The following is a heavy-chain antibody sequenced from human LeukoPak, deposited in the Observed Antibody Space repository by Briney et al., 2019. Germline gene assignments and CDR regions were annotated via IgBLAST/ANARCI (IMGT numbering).Heavy chain of an antibody. V-gene: IGHV3-9*01. Sequence: PGGSLRLSCAASGFTFDDYAMHWVRQAPGKGLEWVSGISWNSGSIGYADSVKGRFTISRDNAKNSLYLQMNSLRAEDTALYYFXXXXXXXXXXXLXYWGQGTLVTVSS. CDR1: GFTFDDYA. CDR2: ISWNSGSI. CDR3: XXXXXXXXXXXLXY. J-gene: IGHJ4*02.